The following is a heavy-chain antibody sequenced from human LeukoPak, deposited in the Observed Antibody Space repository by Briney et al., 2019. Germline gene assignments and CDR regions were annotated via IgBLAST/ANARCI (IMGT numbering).Heavy chain of an antibody. CDR2: ISSSSSYI. CDR1: GFTFSSYS. Sequence: PGGSLRFSCAASGFTFSSYSMNWVRQPPGKGLEWVSSISSSSSYIYYADSVKGRFTISRDNAKNSLYLQMNSLRAEDTAVYYCARAQNRDYCSSTSCYAFFYYGMDVWGKGTTVTVSS. J-gene: IGHJ6*04. CDR3: ARAQNRDYCSSTSCYAFFYYGMDV. V-gene: IGHV3-21*01. D-gene: IGHD2-2*01.